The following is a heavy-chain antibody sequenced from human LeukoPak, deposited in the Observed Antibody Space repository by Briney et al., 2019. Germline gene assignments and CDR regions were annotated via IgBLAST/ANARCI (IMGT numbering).Heavy chain of an antibody. CDR2: IIPIFGTA. CDR1: GGTFSSYA. CDR3: ARQGGYYYGLRASVADSNYYYYGMDV. Sequence: GASVKVSCKASGGTFSSYAISWVRQAPGQGLEWMGGIIPIFGTANYAQKFQGRVTITTDESTSTAYMELSSLRSEDTAVYYCARQGGYYYGLRASVADSNYYYYGMDVWGQGTTVTVSS. J-gene: IGHJ6*02. D-gene: IGHD3-10*01. V-gene: IGHV1-69*05.